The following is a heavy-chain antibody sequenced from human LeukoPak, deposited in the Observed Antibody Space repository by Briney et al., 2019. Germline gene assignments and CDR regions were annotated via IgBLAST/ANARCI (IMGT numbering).Heavy chain of an antibody. J-gene: IGHJ4*02. CDR3: AKVGNWKYGHHDY. V-gene: IGHV3-23*01. CDR1: GFTFSSYS. Sequence: AGSLRLSCAASGFTFSSYSMNWVRQAPGKGLEWVSAISGSDGTTYYADSVKGRFTISRDNSKNTLSLQMNSLRAEDTAVYYCAKVGNWKYGHHDYWGQGTLVTVSS. D-gene: IGHD1-7*01. CDR2: ISGSDGTT.